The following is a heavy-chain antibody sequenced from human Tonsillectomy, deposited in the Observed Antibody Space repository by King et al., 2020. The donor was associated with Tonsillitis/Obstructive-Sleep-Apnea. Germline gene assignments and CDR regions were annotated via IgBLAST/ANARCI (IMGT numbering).Heavy chain of an antibody. Sequence: VQLVESGGGLVKPGGSLRLSCAASGFTFSNAWMSWVRQAPGKGLEWVGRIKSKTDGGTTDYAAPVKGRFTISRDDSKHTLYLQMNSLKTEDTAVYYCTTKVVVVPDYYYYYYMDVWGKGTTVTVSS. CDR1: GFTFSNAW. D-gene: IGHD2-2*01. V-gene: IGHV3-15*01. J-gene: IGHJ6*03. CDR3: TTKVVVVPDYYYYYYMDV. CDR2: IKSKTDGGTT.